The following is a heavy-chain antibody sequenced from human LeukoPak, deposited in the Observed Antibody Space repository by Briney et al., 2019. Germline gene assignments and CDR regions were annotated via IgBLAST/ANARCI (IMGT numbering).Heavy chain of an antibody. D-gene: IGHD3-22*01. V-gene: IGHV3-48*03. Sequence: GGSLRLSCAASGFTLSSYEMNWVRQAPGKGLEWVSYISSSGSTIYYADSVKGRFTISRDNAKNSLYLQMNSLRAEDTAVYYCARASYDSSGYYMAYYYYMDVWGKGTTVTISS. J-gene: IGHJ6*03. CDR2: ISSSGSTI. CDR3: ARASYDSSGYYMAYYYYMDV. CDR1: GFTLSSYE.